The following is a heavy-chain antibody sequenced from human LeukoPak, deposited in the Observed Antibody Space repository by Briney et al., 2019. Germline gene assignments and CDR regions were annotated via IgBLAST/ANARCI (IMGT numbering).Heavy chain of an antibody. CDR1: GFTFSSYA. D-gene: IGHD4-11*01. Sequence: PGGSLRLSCAASGFTFSSYAMSWVRLAPGKGLEWVSAISGSGGSTYYADSVKGRFTISRDNSKNTLYLQMNSLRAEDTAVYYCAKDGRLQTYRLRNFDYWGQGTLVTVSS. CDR2: ISGSGGST. CDR3: AKDGRLQTYRLRNFDY. J-gene: IGHJ4*02. V-gene: IGHV3-23*01.